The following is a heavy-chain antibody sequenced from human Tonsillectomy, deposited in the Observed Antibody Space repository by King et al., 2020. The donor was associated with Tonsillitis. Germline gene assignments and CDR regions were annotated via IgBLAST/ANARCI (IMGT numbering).Heavy chain of an antibody. V-gene: IGHV4-39*07. CDR1: GGSISSSSYY. D-gene: IGHD2/OR15-2a*01. J-gene: IGHJ4*02. CDR3: ARLRTTIDY. Sequence: LQLQESGPGLVKPSETLSLTCTVSGGSISSSSYYWGWIRQPPGKGLEWIASISYSGSTYYSPSLKSRVTISVDTSENQFSLKLSSVTAADTAVYYCARLRTTIDYWGQGILVTASS. CDR2: ISYSGST.